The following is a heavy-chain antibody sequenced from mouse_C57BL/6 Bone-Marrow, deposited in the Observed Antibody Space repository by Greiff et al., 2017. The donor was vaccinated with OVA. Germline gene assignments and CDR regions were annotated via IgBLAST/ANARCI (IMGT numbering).Heavy chain of an antibody. CDR1: GYTFTDYY. CDR3: ARGELWQYWYFDV. J-gene: IGHJ1*03. D-gene: IGHD1-1*02. CDR2: IYPGSGNT. V-gene: IGHV1-76*01. Sequence: VQLQQSGAELVRPGASVKLSCKASGYTFTDYYINWVKQRPGQGLEWIARIYPGSGNTYYNEKFKGKATLTAEKSSSTAYMQLSSLTSEDSAVYYCARGELWQYWYFDVWGTGTTVTVAS.